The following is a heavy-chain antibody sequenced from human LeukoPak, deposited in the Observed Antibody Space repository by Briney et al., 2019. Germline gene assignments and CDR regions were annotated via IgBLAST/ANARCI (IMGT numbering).Heavy chain of an antibody. D-gene: IGHD2-2*01. CDR2: INPNSGDT. V-gene: IGHV1-2*02. CDR3: ARRDNDCSSPSCLGF. Sequence: ASVKVSRKASGYTLTNYYMYWVRQVPGQGLDWMGWINPNSGDTNYAQKFQGRVTMTRDTSISTAYMELSRLRSDDTAVYYCARRDNDCSSPSCLGFWGQGTLVTVSS. CDR1: GYTLTNYY. J-gene: IGHJ4*02.